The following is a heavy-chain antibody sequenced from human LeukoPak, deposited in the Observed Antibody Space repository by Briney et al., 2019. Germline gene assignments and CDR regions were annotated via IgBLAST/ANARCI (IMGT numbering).Heavy chain of an antibody. CDR3: ARDLSSGSST. CDR2: IYYSGST. CDR1: GGSISSYY. D-gene: IGHD6-19*01. V-gene: IGHV4-59*01. Sequence: SETLSLTCTVSGGSISSYYWSWIRQPPGKGLEWIGYIYYSGSTNYNPSLKSRVTISVDASKNQFSLKLSSVTAADTAVYYCARDLSSGSSTWGQGTQVTVSS. J-gene: IGHJ5*02.